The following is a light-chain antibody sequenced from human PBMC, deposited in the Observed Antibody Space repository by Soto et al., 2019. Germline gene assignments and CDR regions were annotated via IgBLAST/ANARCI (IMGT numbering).Light chain of an antibody. Sequence: DIQMTQSPSTLSASVGDRVSITCRANQSISSWLAWYQQKPGKAPKLLIYKASSLESGVPSRFSGSGSGTEFTLTISSLQPDDFATYYCQQYNSYLVTFGGGTKVEIK. J-gene: IGKJ4*01. CDR1: QSISSW. CDR3: QQYNSYLVT. V-gene: IGKV1-5*03. CDR2: KAS.